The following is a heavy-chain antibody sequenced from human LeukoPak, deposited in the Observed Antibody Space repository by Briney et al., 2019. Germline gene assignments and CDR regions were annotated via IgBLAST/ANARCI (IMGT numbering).Heavy chain of an antibody. V-gene: IGHV1-69*13. CDR2: IIPIFGTA. D-gene: IGHD3-9*01. J-gene: IGHJ4*02. CDR3: ARAPIYYDILTGYYDDKTYFDY. CDR1: AGTLSSYA. Sequence: SVKVSCKASAGTLSSYAISWVRQAPGQGLEWMGGIIPIFGTANYAQKFQGRVTITADESTSTAYMELSSLRSEDTAVYYCARAPIYYDILTGYYDDKTYFDYWGQGTLVTVSS.